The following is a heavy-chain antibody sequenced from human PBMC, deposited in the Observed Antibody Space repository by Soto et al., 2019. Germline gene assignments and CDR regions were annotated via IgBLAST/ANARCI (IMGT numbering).Heavy chain of an antibody. J-gene: IGHJ6*02. CDR1: GFTFSSYG. V-gene: IGHV3-33*01. Sequence: QVQLVESGGGVVQPGRSLRLSCAASGFTFSSYGMHWVRQAPGKGLEWVAVIWYDGSNKYYADSVKGRFTISRDNSKNTLHLQMNSLRAEDTAVYYCARGSNGMDVWGQGTTVTVSS. CDR3: ARGSNGMDV. CDR2: IWYDGSNK.